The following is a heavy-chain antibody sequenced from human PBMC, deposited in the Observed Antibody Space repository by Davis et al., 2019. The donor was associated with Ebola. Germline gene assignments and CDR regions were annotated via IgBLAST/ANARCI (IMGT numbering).Heavy chain of an antibody. CDR3: ARSEPFDY. CDR2: IKQDGSEK. V-gene: IGHV3-7*01. Sequence: GESLKISCAASGFTFSSYWMSWVRQAPGKGLEWVANIKQDGSEKYYVDSVKGRFTISRDNAKNSLNVQMNSLRAEDTAVYYCARSEPFDYWGQGTLVTVSA. CDR1: GFTFSSYW. J-gene: IGHJ4*02.